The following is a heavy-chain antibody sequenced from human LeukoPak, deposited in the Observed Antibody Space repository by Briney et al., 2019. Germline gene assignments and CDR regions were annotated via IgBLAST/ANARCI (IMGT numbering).Heavy chain of an antibody. Sequence: ASVKVSCKASGYTFTGYYMHWVRQAPGQGLEWMGWINPNSGGTNYAQKLQGRVTMTTDTSTSTAYMALRSLRSDDTAVYYCARIELVRGYMDVWGKGTTVTISS. D-gene: IGHD6-13*01. CDR1: GYTFTGYY. CDR2: INPNSGGT. CDR3: ARIELVRGYMDV. V-gene: IGHV1-2*02. J-gene: IGHJ6*03.